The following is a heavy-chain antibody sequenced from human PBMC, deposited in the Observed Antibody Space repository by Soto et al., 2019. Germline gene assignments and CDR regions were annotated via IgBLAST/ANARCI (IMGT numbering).Heavy chain of an antibody. CDR1: GYTVSNYV. J-gene: IGHJ4*02. CDR3: ARGWQQLGH. CDR2: VSTDGGNT. V-gene: IGHV3-23*01. D-gene: IGHD6-13*01. Sequence: EVQLLESGGGLVQPGGSLRLSCAASGYTVSNYVITWVRQAPGKGLDWISSVSTDGGNTYYADSVKGRFTISRDNSKNTLYLQMNSLRVDDTATYYCARGWQQLGHWGQGALVTVSS.